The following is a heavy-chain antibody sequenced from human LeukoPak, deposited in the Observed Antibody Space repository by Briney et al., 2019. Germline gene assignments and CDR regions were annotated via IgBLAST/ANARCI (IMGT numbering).Heavy chain of an antibody. CDR3: AKNRGATAGTFDY. CDR1: GFTFSDYY. Sequence: GGSLTLSCAPSGFTFSDYYMSWIRQAPGKALEGVSYISSSGNTIYYADSVKGRFTISRDNARNSLHLQMNGQRAHDTAVYYCAKNRGATAGTFDYWGPGTLVTVSS. CDR2: ISSSGNTI. J-gene: IGHJ4*02. V-gene: IGHV3-11*01. D-gene: IGHD2/OR15-2a*01.